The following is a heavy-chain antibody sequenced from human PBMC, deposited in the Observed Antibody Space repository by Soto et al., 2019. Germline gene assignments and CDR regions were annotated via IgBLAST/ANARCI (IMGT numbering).Heavy chain of an antibody. D-gene: IGHD2-2*01. CDR2: INAGNGNT. J-gene: IGHJ4*02. CDR3: AREERDIVVVPAAFDY. Sequence: ASVKVSCKASGYTFTSYAMHWVRQAPGQRLEWMGWINAGNGNTKYSQKFQGRVTITRDTSASTAYMELSSLRSEDTAVYYCAREERDIVVVPAAFDYWGQGTLVTVSS. CDR1: GYTFTSYA. V-gene: IGHV1-3*01.